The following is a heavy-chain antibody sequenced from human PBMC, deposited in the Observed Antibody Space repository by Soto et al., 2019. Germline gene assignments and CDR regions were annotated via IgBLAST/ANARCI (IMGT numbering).Heavy chain of an antibody. CDR2: IYPGDSDT. V-gene: IGHV5-51*01. Sequence: RGESLKISCKGSGYSFTSYWIGWVRQMPGKGLEWMGIIYPGDSDTRYSPSFQGQVTISADKSISTAYLQWSSLKASNTAMYYCARFSGSYLAEYYYYYGMDVWGQGTTVTVSS. J-gene: IGHJ6*02. D-gene: IGHD3-10*01. CDR3: ARFSGSYLAEYYYYYGMDV. CDR1: GYSFTSYW.